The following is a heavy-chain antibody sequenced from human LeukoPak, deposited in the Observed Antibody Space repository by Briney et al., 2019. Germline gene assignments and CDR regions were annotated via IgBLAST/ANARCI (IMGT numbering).Heavy chain of an antibody. V-gene: IGHV4-4*07. Sequence: SETLSLTCTVSGGSISSYYWSWIRQPAGKGLDWIGRIYTSGSTNYNPSLKSRVTMSVDTSKNQFSLKLSSVTAADTAVYYCARDTAVAALGYYYYGMDVWGQGTTVTVSS. CDR1: GGSISSYY. CDR2: IYTSGST. J-gene: IGHJ6*02. CDR3: ARDTAVAALGYYYYGMDV. D-gene: IGHD6-19*01.